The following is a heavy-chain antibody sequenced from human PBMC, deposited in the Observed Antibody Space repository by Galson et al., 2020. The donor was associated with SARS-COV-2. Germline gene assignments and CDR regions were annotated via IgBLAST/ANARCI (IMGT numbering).Heavy chain of an antibody. CDR3: VTVGDRGDIVATFDY. J-gene: IGHJ4*02. D-gene: IGHD5-12*01. CDR1: GLNFSDFT. Sequence: KIGESLKISCAGSGLNFSDFTMNWVRQAPGQGLEWVSSISSTGAFIYYSDSVRGRFTISRDSAKNSLYLQMNSLRAEDTAVYYCVTVGDRGDIVATFDYWGQGALVTVSS. CDR2: ISSTGAFI. V-gene: IGHV3-21*01.